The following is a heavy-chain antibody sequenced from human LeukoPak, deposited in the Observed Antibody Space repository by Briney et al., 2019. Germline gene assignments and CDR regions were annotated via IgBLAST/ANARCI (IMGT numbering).Heavy chain of an antibody. J-gene: IGHJ4*02. V-gene: IGHV6-1*01. D-gene: IGHD3-10*01. CDR1: GDSVSTNSGA. CDR2: TYYRSKWFN. Sequence: SQTLSLTCAISGDSVSTNSGAWNWIRQSPSRGLEWLGRTYYRSKWFNDYAVSLKSRITINPDTSKNQFSLQLNSVTPDDTAVYYCARDGSFYGSGNWFDYWGQGTLVTVSS. CDR3: ARDGSFYGSGNWFDY.